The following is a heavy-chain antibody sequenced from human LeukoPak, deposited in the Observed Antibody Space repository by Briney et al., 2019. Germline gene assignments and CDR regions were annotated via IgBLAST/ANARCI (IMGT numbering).Heavy chain of an antibody. V-gene: IGHV3-48*03. CDR3: ARIAAAGEYGMDV. Sequence: GGSLRLSCAASGFTFSSYEMNWVRQAPGKGLEWVSYISSSGSTIYYADSVKGRFTISRDNAKNSLHLQMNSLRAEDTAVYYCARIAAAGEYGMDVWGKGTTVTVSS. D-gene: IGHD6-13*01. J-gene: IGHJ6*04. CDR2: ISSSGSTI. CDR1: GFTFSSYE.